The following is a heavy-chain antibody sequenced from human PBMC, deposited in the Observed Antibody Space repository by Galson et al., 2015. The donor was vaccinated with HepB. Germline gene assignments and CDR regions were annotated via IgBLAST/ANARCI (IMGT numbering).Heavy chain of an antibody. D-gene: IGHD3-10*01. CDR1: GFTFSDYH. J-gene: IGHJ6*02. Sequence: SLRLSCAVSGFTFSDYHMGWIRQAPGKGLEWTSYIGSSESDTYYADSAKGRFTISRDNAKNSLYLEMDSLRVEDTAVYFCARGPRRRVGSDTHYHGTDVWGQGTTVTVS. V-gene: IGHV3-11*01. CDR2: IGSSESDT. CDR3: ARGPRRRVGSDTHYHGTDV.